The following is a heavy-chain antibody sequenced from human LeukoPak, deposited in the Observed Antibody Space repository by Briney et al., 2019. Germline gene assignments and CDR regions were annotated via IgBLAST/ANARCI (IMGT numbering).Heavy chain of an antibody. J-gene: IGHJ4*02. CDR1: GGSISTYF. D-gene: IGHD3-16*02. Sequence: PSETLSLTCTVSGGSISTYFWSWIRQPPGKGLEWIGEINHSGSTNYNPSLKSRVTISVDTSKNQFSLKLSSVTAADTAVYYCARGRGYVWGSYRYTEYGYWGQGTLVTVSS. CDR3: ARGRGYVWGSYRYTEYGY. V-gene: IGHV4-34*01. CDR2: INHSGST.